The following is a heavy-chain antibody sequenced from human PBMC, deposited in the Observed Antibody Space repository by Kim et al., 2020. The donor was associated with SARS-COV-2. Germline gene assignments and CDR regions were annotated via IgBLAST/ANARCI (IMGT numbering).Heavy chain of an antibody. D-gene: IGHD1-26*01. CDR1: GFTFGSTH. J-gene: IGHJ4*01. CDR3: SRERQSSVRGGSSGY. CDR2: ISADENNK. Sequence: GGSLRLSCAGSGFTFGSTHMHWVRQAPGKGLEWVSLISADENNKLYMDSVKGRFTVSRDNSQNTLFLQIDSLRADDTAVYYCSRERQSSVRGGSSGYWC. V-gene: IGHV3-30*03.